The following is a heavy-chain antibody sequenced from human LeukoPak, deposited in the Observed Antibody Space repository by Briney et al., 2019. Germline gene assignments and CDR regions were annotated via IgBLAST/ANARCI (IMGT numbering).Heavy chain of an antibody. CDR1: GFTFSSYG. D-gene: IGHD4-17*01. CDR2: ISYDGSNK. Sequence: GGSLSLSCAASGFTFSSYGMHWVRQAPGKGLEWVAVISYDGSNKYYADSVKGRFTISRDNSKNTLYLQMNSLRAEDTAVYYCAGEGAHGDYDYWGQGTLVTVSS. CDR3: AGEGAHGDYDY. V-gene: IGHV3-30*03. J-gene: IGHJ4*02.